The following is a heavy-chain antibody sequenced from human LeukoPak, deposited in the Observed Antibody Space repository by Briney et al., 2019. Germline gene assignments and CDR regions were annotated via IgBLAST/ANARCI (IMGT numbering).Heavy chain of an antibody. Sequence: ASVKVSCKASGYTFTSYDINWVRQATGQGLEWMGWMNPNSGNTGYAQKFQGRVTMTRNTSISTAYMELSSLRSEDTAVYYCASAPSGSINWFDPWGQGTLVTVSS. J-gene: IGHJ5*02. CDR2: MNPNSGNT. D-gene: IGHD6-25*01. V-gene: IGHV1-8*01. CDR1: GYTFTSYD. CDR3: ASAPSGSINWFDP.